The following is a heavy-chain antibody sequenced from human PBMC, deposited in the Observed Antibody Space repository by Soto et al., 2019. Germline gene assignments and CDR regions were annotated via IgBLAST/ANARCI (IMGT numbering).Heavy chain of an antibody. CDR3: ARFDSSGYYYDQDYYYGMDV. J-gene: IGHJ6*02. D-gene: IGHD3-22*01. CDR1: GLTLKISG. Sequence: GGSMEIASAACGLTLKISGMPGARKDQGKGLEWVAVIWYDESNKYYADSVKGRFTISRDNSKNTLYLQMNSLRAEDTAVYYCARFDSSGYYYDQDYYYGMDVWGQGTTVTVSS. CDR2: IWYDESNK. V-gene: IGHV3-33*01.